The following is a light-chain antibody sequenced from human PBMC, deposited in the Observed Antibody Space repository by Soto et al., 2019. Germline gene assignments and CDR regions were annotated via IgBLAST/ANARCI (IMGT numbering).Light chain of an antibody. CDR2: GAS. CDR3: QRYDISPFP. Sequence: EFVLTQSPGTLSLSPGERATLSCRASQSVSSPYLAWYQQKPGQAPRLLIYGASSRATGIPDRFSGSGSGTDFTLTISRLEPEDFAVYYCQRYDISPFPFGQGTKLEIK. J-gene: IGKJ2*01. V-gene: IGKV3-20*01. CDR1: QSVSSPY.